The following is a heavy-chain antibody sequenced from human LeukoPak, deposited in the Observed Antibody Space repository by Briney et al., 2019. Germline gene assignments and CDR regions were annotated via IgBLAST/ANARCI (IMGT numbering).Heavy chain of an antibody. J-gene: IGHJ5*02. D-gene: IGHD3-22*01. CDR2: IKQDGSEK. V-gene: IGHV3-7*01. CDR1: GFTFSSYW. Sequence: GGSLRLSCAASGFTFSSYWMSWVRPAPGKGLEWVANIKQDGSEKYYVDSVKGRFTTSRDNAKNSLYLQMNSLRAEDTAVYYCARAGEYYYDSSGYYRPWGQGTLVTVSS. CDR3: ARAGEYYYDSSGYYRP.